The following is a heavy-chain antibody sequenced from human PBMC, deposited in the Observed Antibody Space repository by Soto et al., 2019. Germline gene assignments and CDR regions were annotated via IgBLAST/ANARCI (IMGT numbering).Heavy chain of an antibody. CDR1: GYTFTSYA. V-gene: IGHV1-3*01. CDR2: INAGNGNT. J-gene: IGHJ4*02. D-gene: IGHD6-19*01. CDR3: AILAVAGQNYFDD. Sequence: ASVKVSCKASGYTFTSYAMHWVRQAPGQRLEWMGWINAGNGNTKYSQKFQGRVTITRDTSASTAYMELSSLRSEDTAVYYCAILAVAGQNYFDDWGQGTRVTVSS.